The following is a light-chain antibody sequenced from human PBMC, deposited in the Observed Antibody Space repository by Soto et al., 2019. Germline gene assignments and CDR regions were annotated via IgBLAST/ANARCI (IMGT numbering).Light chain of an antibody. CDR3: QQYYTTPRT. CDR2: WAS. CDR1: QSLLYTSNNKNY. V-gene: IGKV4-1*01. J-gene: IGKJ1*01. Sequence: DLVVTQSPKSLAVTLGGRATINCKSSQSLLYTSNNKNYLAWYQQKPGQPPKLIIYWASTRESGVPDRFTGSGSGTDFTLTISNLQAEDAAVYYCQQYYTTPRTFGQGTKV.